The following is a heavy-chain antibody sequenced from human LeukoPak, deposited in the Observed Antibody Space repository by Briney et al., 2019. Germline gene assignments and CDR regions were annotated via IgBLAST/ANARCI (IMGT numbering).Heavy chain of an antibody. CDR1: GFTFSNYG. V-gene: IGHV3-33*06. CDR2: IWYDGCNK. CDR3: AKDSIEYSRSSGWFDP. J-gene: IGHJ5*02. Sequence: GGSLRLSCAASGFTFSNYGMHWVRQAPGKGLEWVAVIWYDGCNKYYADSVKGRFTISRDNSKNTLYLQMNSLRAEDSAVYYCAKDSIEYSRSSGWFDPWGQGTLVTVSS. D-gene: IGHD6-6*01.